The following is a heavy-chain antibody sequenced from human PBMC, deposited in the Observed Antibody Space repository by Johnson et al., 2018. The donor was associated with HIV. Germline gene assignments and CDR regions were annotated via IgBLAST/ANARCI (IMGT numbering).Heavy chain of an antibody. D-gene: IGHD1-26*01. CDR3: AREGAWEVRPGAFDI. V-gene: IGHV3-30-3*01. CDR1: RFTFSSYD. CDR2: ISDDGNIK. Sequence: QVQLVESGGGVVQPGRSLRLSCAASRFTFSSYDMHWVRQAPGKGLEWLAVISDDGNIKYYADSVRGRFTISRDNSKNTLYLQMNSLRTEDTAVYYCAREGAWEVRPGAFDIWGQGTMVTVSS. J-gene: IGHJ3*02.